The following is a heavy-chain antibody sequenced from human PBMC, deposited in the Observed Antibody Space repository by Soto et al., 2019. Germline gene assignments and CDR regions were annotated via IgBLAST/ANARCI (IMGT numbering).Heavy chain of an antibody. CDR2: IDPSDSYT. CDR3: AMLVDKAMVRIDY. Sequence: PGESLKISCKGSGYSFTSYWISWVRQMPGKGLEWMGRIDPSDSYTNYSPSFQGHVTISADKSISTAYLQWSSLKASGTAMYYCAMLVDKAMVRIDYWGQGTLVTVSS. J-gene: IGHJ4*02. CDR1: GYSFTSYW. D-gene: IGHD5-18*01. V-gene: IGHV5-10-1*01.